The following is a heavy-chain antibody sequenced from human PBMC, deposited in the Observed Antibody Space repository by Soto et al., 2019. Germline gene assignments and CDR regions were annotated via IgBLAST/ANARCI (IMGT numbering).Heavy chain of an antibody. CDR1: GFTFSSYE. J-gene: IGHJ4*02. D-gene: IGHD6-19*01. CDR3: ARDPRITYSSGWYGSPGAYYFDY. V-gene: IGHV3-48*03. CDR2: ISSSGSTI. Sequence: PGGSLRLSCAASGFTFSSYEMNWVRQAPGKGLEWVSYISSSGSTIYYADSVKGRFTISRDNAKNSLYLQMNSLRAEDTAVYYCARDPRITYSSGWYGSPGAYYFDYWGQGTLVTVSS.